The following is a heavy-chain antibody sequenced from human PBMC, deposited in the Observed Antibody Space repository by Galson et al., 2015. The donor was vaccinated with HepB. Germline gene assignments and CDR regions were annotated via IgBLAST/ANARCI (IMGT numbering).Heavy chain of an antibody. CDR2: ISNSGGKT. D-gene: IGHD1-26*01. CDR3: AKGRQWELPIDY. CDR1: GFTFSSYA. Sequence: LRLSCAASGFTFSSYAMTWVRQVPGKGLEWVSAISNSGGKTYYADSVKGRFSISRDDSKNTLYLQMNSLRAEDTAVYYCAKGRQWELPIDYWGQGTLVTVSS. J-gene: IGHJ4*02. V-gene: IGHV3-23*01.